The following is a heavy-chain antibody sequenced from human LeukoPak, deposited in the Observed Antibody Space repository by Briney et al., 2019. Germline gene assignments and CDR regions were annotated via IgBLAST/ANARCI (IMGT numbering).Heavy chain of an antibody. CDR2: IYYSGNT. Sequence: SETLSLTCTVSGVSISSSNSYWGWIRQPPGKGLEWIGSIYYSGNTYYNASLKSQVTISVDTSKNQFSLKLSSVTAADTAVYYCARGRNVVVVAATHNWFDPWGQGTLVTVSS. D-gene: IGHD2-15*01. V-gene: IGHV4-39*07. J-gene: IGHJ5*02. CDR1: GVSISSSNSY. CDR3: ARGRNVVVVAATHNWFDP.